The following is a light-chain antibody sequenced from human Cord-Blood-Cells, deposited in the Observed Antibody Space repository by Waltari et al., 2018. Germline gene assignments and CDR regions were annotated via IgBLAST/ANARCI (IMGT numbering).Light chain of an antibody. CDR1: QDISNY. Sequence: DIQMTQSPSSLSASVGDRVTITCQASQDISNYLNWYQQKPGKAPKLLMYDASNLETGVPSRFSVSGSGTDFTFTISSLQPEDIATYYCQQYGNLRTFGQGTEVEIK. V-gene: IGKV1-33*01. J-gene: IGKJ1*01. CDR3: QQYGNLRT. CDR2: DAS.